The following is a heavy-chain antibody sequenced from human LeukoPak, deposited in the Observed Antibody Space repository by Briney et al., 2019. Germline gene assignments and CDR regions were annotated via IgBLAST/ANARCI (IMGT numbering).Heavy chain of an antibody. Sequence: ASVKVSCKASGYTFTSYAMNWVRQAPGQGLEWMGWINTNTGNPTYAQGFTGRFVFSLDTSVSTAYLQISSLKAEDTAVYYCARAPRHDPRTLWFGELLLDYWGQGTLVTVSS. CDR2: INTNTGNP. CDR1: GYTFTSYA. J-gene: IGHJ4*02. CDR3: ARAPRHDPRTLWFGELLLDY. V-gene: IGHV7-4-1*02. D-gene: IGHD3-10*01.